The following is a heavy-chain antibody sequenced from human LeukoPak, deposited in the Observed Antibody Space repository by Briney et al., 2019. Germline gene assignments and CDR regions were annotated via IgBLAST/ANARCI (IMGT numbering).Heavy chain of an antibody. D-gene: IGHD6-13*01. CDR2: ISASGGST. CDR1: GFTFSSYA. CDR3: AKGLAAASYEFDY. V-gene: IGHV3-23*01. Sequence: GGSLRLSCAASGFTFSSYAMGWVRQAPGKGLEWVSAISASGGSTYYADSVKGRFTISRDNSKNTLYLQMNSLRADDTAKYYCAKGLAAASYEFDYWGQGTLVTVSS. J-gene: IGHJ4*02.